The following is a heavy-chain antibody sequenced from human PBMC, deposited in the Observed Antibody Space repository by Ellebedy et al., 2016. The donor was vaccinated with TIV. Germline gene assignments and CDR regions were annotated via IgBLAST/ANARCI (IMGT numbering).Heavy chain of an antibody. J-gene: IGHJ3*02. CDR2: INTGSSAI. Sequence: GESLKISXAASAVTFSAYSMNWVRQAPGKGLEWISYINTGSSAIYYADSVKGRFTISRDNAKNSLYLQMNSLRAEETAVYYCARELGMGAFDIWGQGTMVTVSS. V-gene: IGHV3-48*04. D-gene: IGHD7-27*01. CDR1: AVTFSAYS. CDR3: ARELGMGAFDI.